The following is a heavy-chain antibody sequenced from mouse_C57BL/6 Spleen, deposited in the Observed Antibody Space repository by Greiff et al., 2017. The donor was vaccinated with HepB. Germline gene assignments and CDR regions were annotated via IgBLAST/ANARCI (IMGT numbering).Heavy chain of an antibody. Sequence: EVQGVESGGGLVKPGGSLKLSCAASGFTFSSYAMSWVRQTPEKRLEWVATISDGGSYTYYPDNVKGRFTISRDNAKNNLYLQMSHLKSEDTAMYYCARENYGSSYVKTWFAYWGQGTLVTVSA. J-gene: IGHJ3*01. CDR1: GFTFSSYA. D-gene: IGHD1-1*01. CDR2: ISDGGSYT. V-gene: IGHV5-4*01. CDR3: ARENYGSSYVKTWFAY.